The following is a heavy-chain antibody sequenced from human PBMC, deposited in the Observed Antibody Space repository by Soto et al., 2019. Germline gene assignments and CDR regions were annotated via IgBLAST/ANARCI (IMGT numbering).Heavy chain of an antibody. CDR2: ITSTGDRA. Sequence: EVQLLESGGGLVQPGGSLRLSCAASGFTFSSYAMSWVRQAPGKGLEWVSSITSTGDRAYYADSMKGRFTVSRDNSKNTLYLQMNSLRAEDTAVYYCAKYYMVTRSPFDYWGQGTLVTVSS. V-gene: IGHV3-23*01. J-gene: IGHJ4*02. D-gene: IGHD5-18*01. CDR1: GFTFSSYA. CDR3: AKYYMVTRSPFDY.